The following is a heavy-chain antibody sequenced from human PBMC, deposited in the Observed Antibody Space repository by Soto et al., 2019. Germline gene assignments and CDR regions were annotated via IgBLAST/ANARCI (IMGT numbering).Heavy chain of an antibody. CDR3: ARPDGATYNCRY. J-gene: IGHJ4*02. CDR2: ISTTGGST. CDR1: GFTFNAYS. V-gene: IGHV3-23*01. D-gene: IGHD1-1*01. Sequence: DVQLLESGGSLVQPGGSLRLSCAASGFTFNAYSLSWVRQAPGKGLQWVSDISTTGGSTYYADSVKGRFTISRDNSQNTLSLQMNSLRAEDTAVYYWARPDGATYNCRYWGQGTLVTVSS.